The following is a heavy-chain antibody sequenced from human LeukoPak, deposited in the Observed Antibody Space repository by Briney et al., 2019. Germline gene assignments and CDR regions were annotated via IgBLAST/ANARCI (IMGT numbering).Heavy chain of an antibody. V-gene: IGHV3-30*18. Sequence: GRSLRLSCAASGFTFSSYGMHWVRQAPGKGLEWVAVISYDGSNKYYADSVKGRFTISRDNSKNTLYLQMNSRRAQDTAVYYCAKELWFGELSPEYYYYYYGMDVWGQGTTVTVSS. CDR3: AKELWFGELSPEYYYYYYGMDV. J-gene: IGHJ6*02. D-gene: IGHD3-10*01. CDR2: ISYDGSNK. CDR1: GFTFSSYG.